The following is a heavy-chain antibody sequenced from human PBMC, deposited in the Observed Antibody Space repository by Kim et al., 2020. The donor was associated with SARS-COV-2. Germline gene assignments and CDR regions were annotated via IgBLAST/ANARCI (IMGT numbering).Heavy chain of an antibody. CDR2: IYPGDSDT. Sequence: GESLKISCKGSGYSFTSYWIGWVRQMPGKGLEWMGIIYPGDSDTRYSPSFQGQVTISAYKSISTAYLQWSSLKASDTAMYYCARHSNRVGATNDAFDIWGQGTMVTVSS. D-gene: IGHD1-26*01. V-gene: IGHV5-51*01. CDR1: GYSFTSYW. J-gene: IGHJ3*02. CDR3: ARHSNRVGATNDAFDI.